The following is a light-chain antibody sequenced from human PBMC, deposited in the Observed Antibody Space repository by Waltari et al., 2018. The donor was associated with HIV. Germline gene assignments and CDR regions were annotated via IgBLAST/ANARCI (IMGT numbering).Light chain of an antibody. V-gene: IGLV3-25*03. CDR2: KET. CDR1: ALPKQY. Sequence: SYELTQPPSVSVSPGQTARITCSGDALPKQYAFWYRQKPGQAPVLVMYKETKVPSGIPERFSGSSSGTTVTLTISGVQAEDEADYYCQSADSSGTSVLFGGGTKLTVL. CDR3: QSADSSGTSVL. J-gene: IGLJ2*01.